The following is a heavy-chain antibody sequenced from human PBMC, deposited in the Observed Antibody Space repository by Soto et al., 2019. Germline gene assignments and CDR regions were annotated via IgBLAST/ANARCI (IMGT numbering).Heavy chain of an antibody. V-gene: IGHV1-18*01. J-gene: IGHJ5*02. CDR2: INAYNGNT. Sequence: QVQLVQSGAEVKKPGASVKVSCKASGYTFTSYGISWVRQAPGQGLERMGWINAYNGNTNYAQKLQRRVTMTTDTSTSTPYMEMRSLRSDDTAVYYCARVLPPVDPWGQGTLVTVSS. CDR1: GYTFTSYG. CDR3: ARVLPPVDP.